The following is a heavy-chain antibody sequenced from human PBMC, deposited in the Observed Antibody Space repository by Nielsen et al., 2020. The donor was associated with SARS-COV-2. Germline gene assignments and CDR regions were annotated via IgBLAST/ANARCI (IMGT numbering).Heavy chain of an antibody. CDR3: AKGGYYYYYMDV. V-gene: IGHV3-23*01. J-gene: IGHJ6*03. CDR2: ISGSGGST. CDR1: GFTFSSYA. Sequence: GESLKISCAASGFTFSSYAMSWVRQAPGKGLEWVSAISGSGGSTYYADSVKGRFTISRDNSKNTLYLQMNSLRAEDTAVYYCAKGGYYYYYMDVWGKGTTVTV.